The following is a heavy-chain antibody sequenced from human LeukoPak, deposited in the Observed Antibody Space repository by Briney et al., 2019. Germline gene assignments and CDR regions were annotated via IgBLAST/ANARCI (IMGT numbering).Heavy chain of an antibody. CDR1: GFTVSDNY. J-gene: IGHJ3*02. CDR3: ARIEWERLGRAFDI. CDR2: IYNTGAT. V-gene: IGHV3-53*01. Sequence: GWSLRLSCAASGFTVSDNYMTWVRQAPGKGLEWVSSIYNTGATHYAESVKGRFTISRDNSKNTLFLQMNSLRAEDMAVYYCARIEWERLGRAFDIWGQGTMVTVSS. D-gene: IGHD1-26*01.